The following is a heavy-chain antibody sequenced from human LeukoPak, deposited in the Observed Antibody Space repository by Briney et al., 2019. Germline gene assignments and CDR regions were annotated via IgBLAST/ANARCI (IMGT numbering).Heavy chain of an antibody. CDR2: ISSSSSYI. Sequence: GGSLRLSCAASGFTFSSYSMNCVRQAPGKGLEWVSSISSSSSYIYYADSVKGRFTISRDNAKNCLYLQMNSLRAEDTALYYCARDYDYGDYPGYWGQGTLVTVSS. D-gene: IGHD4-17*01. CDR3: ARDYDYGDYPGY. CDR1: GFTFSSYS. V-gene: IGHV3-21*04. J-gene: IGHJ4*02.